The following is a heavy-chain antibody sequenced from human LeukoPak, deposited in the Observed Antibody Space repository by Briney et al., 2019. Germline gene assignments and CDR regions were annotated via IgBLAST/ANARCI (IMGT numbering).Heavy chain of an antibody. CDR3: ATVHASGCPGNY. J-gene: IGHJ4*02. V-gene: IGHV3-15*01. CDR2: FKRETDGGTA. D-gene: IGHD6-19*01. Sequence: GGSLRLSCAASGFMFSNFWMTWVRQAPGRGLEWVGRFKRETDGGTADYAAPVKGRFTISRDDSKNTLFLQMNSLTTEDTAVYYCATVHASGCPGNYWGQGTLVTVSS. CDR1: GFMFSNFW.